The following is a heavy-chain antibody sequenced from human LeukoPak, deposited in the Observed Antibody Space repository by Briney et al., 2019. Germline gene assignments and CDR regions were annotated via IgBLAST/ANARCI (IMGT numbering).Heavy chain of an antibody. V-gene: IGHV3-21*01. J-gene: IGHJ4*02. Sequence: GGSLRLSCAASGFTFSSYAMHWVRQAPGKGLEWVSSISSSSSYIYYADSVKGRFTISRDNAKNSLYLQMNSLRAEDTAVYYCARRYSSGWYEDFYFDYWGQGTLVTVSS. CDR1: GFTFSSYA. CDR3: ARRYSSGWYEDFYFDY. CDR2: ISSSSSYI. D-gene: IGHD6-19*01.